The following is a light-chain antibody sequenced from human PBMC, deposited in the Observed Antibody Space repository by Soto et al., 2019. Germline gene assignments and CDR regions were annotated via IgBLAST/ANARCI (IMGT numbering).Light chain of an antibody. CDR2: ANT. CDR1: NSDVGGYNY. V-gene: IGLV2-14*03. Sequence: QSALTQPASVSGSPGQSITISCTGTNSDVGGYNYVSWYQKHPGKAPKLLIYANTNRPSGVPDRFSVSKSGTSASLAITGLQAEDEADYYCQSYDSSLSGFEIFGTGTKVTVL. CDR3: QSYDSSLSGFEI. J-gene: IGLJ1*01.